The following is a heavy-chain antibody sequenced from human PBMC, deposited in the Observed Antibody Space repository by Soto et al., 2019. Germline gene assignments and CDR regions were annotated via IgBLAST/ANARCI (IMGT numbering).Heavy chain of an antibody. CDR2: MNPGSGDT. D-gene: IGHD3-16*02. CDR3: VRTDTFSSLNWFEP. Sequence: ASVKVSCKASGYSFTNNDVSWVRQATGQGLEGMGWMNPGSGDTGYAQKFQGRVTMTRDISIATAYIETRSLRSDDTAIYSWVRTDTFSSLNWFEPWGQGTLVAVSS. J-gene: IGHJ5*01. CDR1: GYSFTNND. V-gene: IGHV1-8*01.